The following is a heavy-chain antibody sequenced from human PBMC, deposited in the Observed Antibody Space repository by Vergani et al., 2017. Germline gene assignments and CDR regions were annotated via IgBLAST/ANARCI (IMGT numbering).Heavy chain of an antibody. V-gene: IGHV4-59*01. CDR1: GDSMNTYY. Sequence: QVQLQESGPGLVKPSETLSLTCSVSGDSMNTYYWTWIRQPPGKGLEWIGYIYDSGDTKYNPSLKSRVTMSLDTSKNQFSLNLYSVTAADTAVYYCARGALWWLRQIDSWGQRTLVTVSS. CDR2: IYDSGDT. CDR3: ARGALWWLRQIDS. D-gene: IGHD2-21*01. J-gene: IGHJ4*02.